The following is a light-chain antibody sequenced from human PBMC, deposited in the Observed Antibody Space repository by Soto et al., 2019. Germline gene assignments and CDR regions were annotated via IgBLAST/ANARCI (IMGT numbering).Light chain of an antibody. CDR3: QQYNAYSPWT. CDR1: QSIMSW. J-gene: IGKJ1*01. V-gene: IGKV1-5*03. Sequence: DIQITQSPSTLSASVGDRLTNTCRASQSIMSWLAWYQQKPGKAPKLLIYKASDLDVGVPSRFSGSGSGTELTLTISSLQPDDVANYYCQQYNAYSPWTFGQGTKVDIK. CDR2: KAS.